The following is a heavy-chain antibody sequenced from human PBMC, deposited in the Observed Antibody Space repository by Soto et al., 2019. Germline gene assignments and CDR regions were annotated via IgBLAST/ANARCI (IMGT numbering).Heavy chain of an antibody. Sequence: QVQLVQSGAEVKKPGSSVKVSCKASGDTFSSYALSWVRQAPGQGLEWMGGILPVYGTANYAQKFQDRVTITADESTSTAYMELSSLRSEDTAVYYCARDSRKYTYGGGFDYWGQGTMVTVS. D-gene: IGHD5-18*01. CDR2: ILPVYGTA. CDR3: ARDSRKYTYGGGFDY. V-gene: IGHV1-69*01. J-gene: IGHJ4*02. CDR1: GDTFSSYA.